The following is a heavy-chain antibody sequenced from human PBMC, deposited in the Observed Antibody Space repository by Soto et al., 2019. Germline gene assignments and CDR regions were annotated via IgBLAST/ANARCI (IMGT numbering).Heavy chain of an antibody. Sequence: QVQLVQSGAEVKKPGSSVKVSCKASGGTFISYTISWVRQAPGQGLEWMGRIIPILGIANYAQKFQGRVTITADKSTSTAYMELSSLRSEDTAVYYCARVEEMATKREHWGQGTLVTVSS. CDR2: IIPILGIA. CDR1: GGTFISYT. J-gene: IGHJ1*01. CDR3: ARVEEMATKREH. D-gene: IGHD5-12*01. V-gene: IGHV1-69*02.